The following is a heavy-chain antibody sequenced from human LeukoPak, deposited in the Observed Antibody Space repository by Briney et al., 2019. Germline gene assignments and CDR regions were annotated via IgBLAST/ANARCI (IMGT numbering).Heavy chain of an antibody. CDR3: AREDTAMAYFDY. V-gene: IGHV4-34*01. CDR2: INHSGST. D-gene: IGHD5-18*01. CDR1: GGSFSGYY. J-gene: IGHJ4*02. Sequence: SETLSLTCAVYGGSFSGYYWSWIRQPPGKGLEWIGEINHSGSTNYNPSLKSRVTISVDTSKNQFSLKLSSVTAADTAVYYCAREDTAMAYFDYWGQGTLVTVSS.